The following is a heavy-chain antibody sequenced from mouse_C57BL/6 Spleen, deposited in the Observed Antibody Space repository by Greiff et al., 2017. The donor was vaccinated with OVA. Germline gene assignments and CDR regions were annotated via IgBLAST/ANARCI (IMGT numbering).Heavy chain of an antibody. CDR2: INPSNGGT. J-gene: IGHJ3*01. V-gene: IGHV1-53*01. D-gene: IGHD3-2*02. CDR3: ARSGAAQATLFAY. Sequence: QVQLQQPGTELVKPGASVKLSCKASGYTFTSYWMHWVKQRPGQGLEWIGNINPSNGGTNYNEKFKSKATLTVDKSSSTAYMQLSSLTSEDSAVYYGARSGAAQATLFAYWGQGTLVTVSA. CDR1: GYTFTSYW.